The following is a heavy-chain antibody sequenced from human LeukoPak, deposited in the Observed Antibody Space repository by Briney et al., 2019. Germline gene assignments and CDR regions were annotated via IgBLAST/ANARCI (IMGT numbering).Heavy chain of an antibody. CDR1: GGSFSGYY. Sequence: SETLSLTCAVYGGSFSGYYWSWIRQPPGKGLEWIREINHSGSTNYNPSLKSRVTISVDTSKNQFSLKLSSVTAADTAVYYCARGRRDRGVIRHDAFDIWGQGTMVTVSS. V-gene: IGHV4-34*01. J-gene: IGHJ3*02. CDR3: ARGRRDRGVIRHDAFDI. CDR2: INHSGST. D-gene: IGHD3-10*01.